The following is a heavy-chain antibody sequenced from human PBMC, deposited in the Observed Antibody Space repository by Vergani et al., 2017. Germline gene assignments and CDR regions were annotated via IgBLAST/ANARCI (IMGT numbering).Heavy chain of an antibody. D-gene: IGHD3-10*01. CDR2: IVVGSGNT. Sequence: QMQLVQSGPEVKKPGTSVKVSCKASGFTFTSSAVQWVRQARGQRLEWIGWIVVGSGNTNYAQKFQERVTITRAMSTSTAYMELSSLRSEDTAVYYCAAVGGSGSYGAFDIWGQGTMVTVSS. CDR3: AAVGGSGSYGAFDI. CDR1: GFTFTSSA. V-gene: IGHV1-58*01. J-gene: IGHJ3*02.